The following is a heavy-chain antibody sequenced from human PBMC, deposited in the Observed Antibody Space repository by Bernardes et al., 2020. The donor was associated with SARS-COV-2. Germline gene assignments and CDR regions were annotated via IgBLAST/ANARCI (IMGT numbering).Heavy chain of an antibody. CDR3: ARGGGMVRGTNYYYGMDV. V-gene: IGHV3-13*01. Sequence: GGSLRLSCAASGFTFSSYDMHWVRQATGKGLEWVSAIGTAGDTYYPGSVKGRFTISRENAKNSLYLQMNSLRAGDTAVYYCARGGGMVRGTNYYYGMDVWGQGTTVTVSS. CDR1: GFTFSSYD. D-gene: IGHD3-10*01. CDR2: IGTAGDT. J-gene: IGHJ6*02.